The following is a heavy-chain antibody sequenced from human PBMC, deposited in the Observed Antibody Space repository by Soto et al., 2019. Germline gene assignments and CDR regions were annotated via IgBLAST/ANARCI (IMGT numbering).Heavy chain of an antibody. CDR3: ARGGRQQLIPTPISYKIDY. D-gene: IGHD6-13*01. CDR2: MNHSGSS. V-gene: IGHV4-34*01. Sequence: QVQLQQWGAGLLKPSETLSLTCAVYGGSFSGYYWSWIRQPPGKGLEWIGEMNHSGSSHYNPSLKSRVTISVAMSKNQFSLKLSSVTAADTAVYYCARGGRQQLIPTPISYKIDYWGQGTLVTVSS. J-gene: IGHJ4*02. CDR1: GGSFSGYY.